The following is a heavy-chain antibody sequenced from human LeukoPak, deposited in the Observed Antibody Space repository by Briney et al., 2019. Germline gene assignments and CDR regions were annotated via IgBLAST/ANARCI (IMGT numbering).Heavy chain of an antibody. Sequence: SETLSLTCTVSGGSISSYYWSWIRQPPGKGLEWIGCVYGTGNTNYNPSLKSRLTISVDTSKNQFSLKLSSVTAADAAVYYCARALKPLWFGELSPYYFDYWGQGTLVTVSS. CDR2: VYGTGNT. CDR1: GGSISSYY. V-gene: IGHV4-59*01. J-gene: IGHJ4*02. D-gene: IGHD3-10*01. CDR3: ARALKPLWFGELSPYYFDY.